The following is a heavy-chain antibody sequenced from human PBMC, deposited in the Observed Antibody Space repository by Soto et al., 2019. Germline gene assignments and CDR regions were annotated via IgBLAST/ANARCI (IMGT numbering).Heavy chain of an antibody. Sequence: QVQLVQSGAEVKKPGSSVKVSCKASGGTLNKHAITWVRRAPGQGLEWLGGIIPMFGIPNYPQKFQGRGTITADDSTNTADMELHSLTSDDTAVYYCARGVTGGWLKGAYDVWGQGTMVTVSS. CDR3: ARGVTGGWLKGAYDV. V-gene: IGHV1-69*01. J-gene: IGHJ3*01. D-gene: IGHD6-19*01. CDR1: GGTLNKHA. CDR2: IIPMFGIP.